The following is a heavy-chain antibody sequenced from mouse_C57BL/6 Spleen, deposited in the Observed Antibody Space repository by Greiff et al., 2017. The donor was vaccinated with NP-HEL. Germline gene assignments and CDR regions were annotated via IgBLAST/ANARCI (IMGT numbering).Heavy chain of an antibody. Sequence: QVQLQQSGAELVRPGASVTLSCKASGYTFTDYEMHWVKQTPVHGLEWIGAIDPETGGTAYNQKFKGKAILTADTSSSTAYMELRSLTSEDSAVYYCTREAQARFAYWGQGTLVTVSA. J-gene: IGHJ3*01. D-gene: IGHD3-2*02. CDR2: IDPETGGT. CDR3: TREAQARFAY. CDR1: GYTFTDYE. V-gene: IGHV1-15*01.